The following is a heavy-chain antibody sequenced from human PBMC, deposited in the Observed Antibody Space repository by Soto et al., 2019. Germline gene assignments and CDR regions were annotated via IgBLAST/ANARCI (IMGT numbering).Heavy chain of an antibody. CDR1: EFTFSAHW. Sequence: GGSLRLSCTASEFTFSAHWMHWVRQAPGKGLKWVSPLNEGGGQTDYAESLKGRFAISRDNAKNMLYLQMNSLRAEDTAVYYCAKHYDILTGLFDPWGQGTLVTVSS. CDR2: LNEGGGQT. CDR3: AKHYDILTGLFDP. D-gene: IGHD3-9*01. V-gene: IGHV3-23*01. J-gene: IGHJ5*02.